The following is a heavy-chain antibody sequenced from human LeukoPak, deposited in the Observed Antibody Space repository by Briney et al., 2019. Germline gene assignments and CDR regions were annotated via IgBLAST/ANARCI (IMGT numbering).Heavy chain of an antibody. CDR3: AKDRSMTTAITYFDF. CDR1: GFTFRSYV. D-gene: IGHD4-11*01. Sequence: GGSLRLSCAASGFTFRSYVMLWVRQAPGKGLEWVTSIGESGESTFYGDCVEGRFNISRDNSKNTLYLQMNRLRAEDTAVYYCAKDRSMTTAITYFDFWGQGTLVTVSS. V-gene: IGHV3-23*01. J-gene: IGHJ4*02. CDR2: IGESGEST.